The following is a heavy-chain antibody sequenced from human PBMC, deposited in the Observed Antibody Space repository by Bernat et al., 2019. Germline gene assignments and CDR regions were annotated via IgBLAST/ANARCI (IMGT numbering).Heavy chain of an antibody. V-gene: IGHV3-30-3*01. CDR1: GFTFSSYA. CDR3: ASEHRTTVTVFDDY. Sequence: QVQLVESGGGVVQPGRSLRLSCAASGFTFSSYAMHWVRQAPGKGLEWVAVISYDGSNKYYADSVKGRFTISRDNSKNTLYLQMNSLRAEDTAVYYCASEHRTTVTVFDDYWGQGALVTVSS. CDR2: ISYDGSNK. D-gene: IGHD4-17*01. J-gene: IGHJ4*02.